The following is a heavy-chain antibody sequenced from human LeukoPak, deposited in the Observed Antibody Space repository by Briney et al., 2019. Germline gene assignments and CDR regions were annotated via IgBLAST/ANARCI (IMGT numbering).Heavy chain of an antibody. Sequence: PGGFLRLSCAAAGFSFSSFAMSWVRQAQGKGLEWVSGISTSGGSTYYADSVKGRFTISRDNSKNTLYVQMSSLRAEDTAEYYCAKSRGAINDVFDIWGQGTMVTVSA. CDR2: ISTSGGST. J-gene: IGHJ3*02. V-gene: IGHV3-23*01. CDR1: GFSFSSFA. D-gene: IGHD3-22*01. CDR3: AKSRGAINDVFDI.